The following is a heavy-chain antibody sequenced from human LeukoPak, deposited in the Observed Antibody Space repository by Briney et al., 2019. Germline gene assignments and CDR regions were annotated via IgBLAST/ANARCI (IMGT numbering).Heavy chain of an antibody. CDR2: INHSGST. V-gene: IGHV4-38-2*02. J-gene: IGHJ4*02. CDR3: ARVDIVATMGV. Sequence: SETLSFTCTASGSSISSGYYWGWIRQPPGKGLEWIGEINHSGSTNYNPSLKSRVTISVDTSKNQFSLKLSSVTAADTAVYYCARVDIVATMGVWGQGTLVTVSS. CDR1: GSSISSGYY. D-gene: IGHD5-12*01.